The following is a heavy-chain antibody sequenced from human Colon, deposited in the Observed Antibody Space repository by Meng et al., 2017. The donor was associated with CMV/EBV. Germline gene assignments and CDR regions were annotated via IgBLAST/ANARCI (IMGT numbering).Heavy chain of an antibody. Sequence: QGDLVGPGGGVVQRGGSLRLSCEASGFTFSNYAMHWVRQAPGKGLEWVAFIWFDGSSKDYADSVKGRFTISRDNSMNRLYLQVNSLRSEDTAVYYCVKTGTAWQFDFWGQGTLVTVSS. J-gene: IGHJ4*02. D-gene: IGHD2-21*02. CDR1: GFTFSNYA. CDR2: IWFDGSSK. V-gene: IGHV3-30*02. CDR3: VKTGTAWQFDF.